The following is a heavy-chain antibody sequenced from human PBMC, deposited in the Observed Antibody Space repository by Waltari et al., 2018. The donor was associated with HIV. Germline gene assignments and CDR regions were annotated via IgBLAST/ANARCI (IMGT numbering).Heavy chain of an antibody. V-gene: IGHV1-8*01. CDR3: ARGPQDYPKYYFDY. Sequence: QVHLVQSVAEVKKPGASARVSCTASGYSFTRYAINWARQDTGQGLEWLGWMNPNSGNTGYAQRFQGRVTMTRNTSISTAYMELSSLRSEDTAVYFCARGPQDYPKYYFDYWGQGTLVTVSS. CDR1: GYSFTRYA. CDR2: MNPNSGNT. J-gene: IGHJ4*02. D-gene: IGHD4-17*01.